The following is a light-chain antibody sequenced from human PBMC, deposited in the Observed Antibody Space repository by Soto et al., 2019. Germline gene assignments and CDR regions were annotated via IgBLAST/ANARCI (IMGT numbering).Light chain of an antibody. V-gene: IGLV4-69*01. J-gene: IGLJ3*02. CDR2: VNSDGSH. CDR3: QTLGTGIRV. CDR1: SGHSSYA. Sequence: QSVLTQSPSASASLGASVKLTCTLDSGHSSYAIAWHQQQPEKGPRFLMKVNSDGSHNKGDGIPDRFSGSSSGAERYLTISSLQSEDEADSYCQTLGTGIRVFGGGTKLTVL.